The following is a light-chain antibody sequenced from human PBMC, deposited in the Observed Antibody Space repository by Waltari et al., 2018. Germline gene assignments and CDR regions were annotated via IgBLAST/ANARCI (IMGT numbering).Light chain of an antibody. CDR3: QKYGSLPAT. V-gene: IGKV3-20*01. J-gene: IGKJ1*01. CDR1: QSISRY. Sequence: IMLTQSPGTPSLSPGERATLSCRASQSISRYLAWYQHKPGQAPRLLIYDASSRATGIPDRFSGSGSGTDFSLTISRLEPEDFAVYYCQKYGSLPATFGQGTKVEIK. CDR2: DAS.